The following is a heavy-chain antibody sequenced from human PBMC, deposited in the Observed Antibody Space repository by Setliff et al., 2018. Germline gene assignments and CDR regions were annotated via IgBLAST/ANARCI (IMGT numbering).Heavy chain of an antibody. Sequence: PSETLSLTCTVSGGSISSSSYYWGWIRQPPGKGLEWIGNMYHSGSVYYNPSLKSRVTISVDTSKNQFSLEVTSVTAADTAVYYCASSSGSYPGSNYYYYGMDVWGQGTTVTVSS. D-gene: IGHD1-26*01. CDR1: GGSISSSSYY. CDR2: MYHSGSV. CDR3: ASSSGSYPGSNYYYYGMDV. J-gene: IGHJ6*02. V-gene: IGHV4-39*07.